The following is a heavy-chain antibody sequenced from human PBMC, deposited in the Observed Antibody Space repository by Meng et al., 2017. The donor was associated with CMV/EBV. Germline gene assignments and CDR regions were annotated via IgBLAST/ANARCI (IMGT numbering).Heavy chain of an antibody. J-gene: IGHJ4*02. CDR1: GFTFSSYS. V-gene: IGHV3-21*01. D-gene: IGHD3-3*01. Sequence: SCAASGFTFSSYSMNWVRQAPGKGLEWVSSISSSSSCIYYADSVKGRFTISRDNAKNSLYLQMNSLRAEDTAVYYCARPRAYEYYFDYWGQGTLVTVSS. CDR2: ISSSSSCI. CDR3: ARPRAYEYYFDY.